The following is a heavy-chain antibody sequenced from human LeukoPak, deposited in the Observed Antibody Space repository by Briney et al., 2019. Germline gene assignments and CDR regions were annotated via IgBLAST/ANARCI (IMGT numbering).Heavy chain of an antibody. D-gene: IGHD2-2*02. CDR3: ASMDCSSTSCSTNWFDP. CDR1: GGTFSSYA. CDR2: LIPILGIA. V-gene: IGHV1-69*04. J-gene: IGHJ5*02. Sequence: ASVKVSCKASGGTFSSYAISWVRQAPGQGLEWMGRLIPILGIANYAQKFQGRVTITADKSTSTAYMELSSLRSEDTAVYYCASMDCSSTSCSTNWFDPWGQGTLVTVSS.